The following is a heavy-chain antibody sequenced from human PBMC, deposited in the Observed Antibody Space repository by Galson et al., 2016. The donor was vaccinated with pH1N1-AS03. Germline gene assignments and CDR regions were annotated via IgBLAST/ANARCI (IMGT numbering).Heavy chain of an antibody. CDR3: AREYGVRNNLDF. Sequence: SLRLSCAASAFTFSTYSMNWVRQAPGKGLEWISYIRSTGTTIYYADSVKGRFTTSRDNAKNSMYLQMNSLRVEDTAVYYCAREYGVRNNLDFWGQGTLVTVSS. CDR1: AFTFSTYS. J-gene: IGHJ4*02. CDR2: IRSTGTTI. D-gene: IGHD1/OR15-1a*01. V-gene: IGHV3-48*04.